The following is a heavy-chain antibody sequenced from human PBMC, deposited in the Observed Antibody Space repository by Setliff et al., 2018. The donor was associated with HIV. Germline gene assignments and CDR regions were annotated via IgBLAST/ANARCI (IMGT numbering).Heavy chain of an antibody. V-gene: IGHV3-23*01. CDR1: EFSLNTYV. D-gene: IGHD6-13*01. J-gene: IGHJ4*02. Sequence: QPSETLSLTCAVSEFSLNTYVMSWVRQAPGKGLEWVSSISDRAGTHYADSVKGRFTISRDNSKNTLYLPMDSLRAEDTAVYYCTKNLYSSRWSPLDYWGQGTLVTVSS. CDR2: ISDRAGT. CDR3: TKNLYSSRWSPLDY.